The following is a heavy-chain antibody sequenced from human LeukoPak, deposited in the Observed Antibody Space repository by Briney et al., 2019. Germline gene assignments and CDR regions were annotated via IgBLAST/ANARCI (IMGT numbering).Heavy chain of an antibody. D-gene: IGHD6-13*01. Sequence: SETLSLTCAVYGGSFSGYYWSWIRQPPGRGLEWIGEINHSGSTNYNPSLKSRVTISVDTSKNQFSLKLSSVTAADTAVYYCARSSYSSSWSHFDYWGQGTLVTVSS. CDR1: GGSFSGYY. CDR2: INHSGST. CDR3: ARSSYSSSWSHFDY. V-gene: IGHV4-34*01. J-gene: IGHJ4*02.